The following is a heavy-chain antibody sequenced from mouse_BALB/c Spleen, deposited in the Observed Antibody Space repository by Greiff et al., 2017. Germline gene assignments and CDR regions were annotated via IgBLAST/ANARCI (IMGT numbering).Heavy chain of an antibody. CDR3: TSPANWDDYFDY. CDR1: GYTFTSYW. Sequence: LQQPGSELVRPGASVKLSCKASGYTFTSYWMHWVKQRPGQGLEWIGNIYPGSGSTNYDEKFKSKATLTVDTSSSTAYMQLSSLTSEDSAVYYCTSPANWDDYFDYWGQGTTLTVSA. CDR2: IYPGSGST. V-gene: IGHV1S22*01. D-gene: IGHD4-1*01. J-gene: IGHJ2*01.